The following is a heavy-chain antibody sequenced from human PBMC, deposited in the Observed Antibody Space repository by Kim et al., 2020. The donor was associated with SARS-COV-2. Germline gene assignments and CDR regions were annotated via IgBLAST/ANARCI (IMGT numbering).Heavy chain of an antibody. V-gene: IGHV4-59*13. CDR1: GGSISSYL. J-gene: IGHJ6*02. D-gene: IGHD3-10*01. Sequence: SETLSLTCSLSGGSISSYLWTWIRQPPGKGLEWIGYIYYSGKKNYNPSLASRVTMSVDSSKNQFSLKLRSVTTADTAVSYCARGREEAFGSVDVWGPGTT. CDR3: ARGREEAFGSVDV. CDR2: IYYSGKK.